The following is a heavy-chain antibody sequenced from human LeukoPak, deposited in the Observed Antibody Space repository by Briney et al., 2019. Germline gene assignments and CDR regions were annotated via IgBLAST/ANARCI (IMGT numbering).Heavy chain of an antibody. CDR3: ASQITRAGYSSSWYDY. CDR1: GFTFSSYA. J-gene: IGHJ4*02. D-gene: IGHD6-13*01. CDR2: ISYDGSNK. V-gene: IGHV3-30-3*01. Sequence: GRSLRLSCAASGFTFSSYAMHWVRQAPGKGLEWVAVISYDGSNKYYADSVKGRFTISRDNSKNTLYLQMNSLRAEDTAVCYCASQITRAGYSSSWYDYWGQGTLVTVSS.